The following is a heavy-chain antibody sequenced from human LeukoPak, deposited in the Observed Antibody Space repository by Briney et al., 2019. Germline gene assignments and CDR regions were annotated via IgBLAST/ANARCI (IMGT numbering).Heavy chain of an antibody. CDR3: ARDLYGSGRFFDY. CDR2: ISSSGSTI. V-gene: IGHV3-48*03. CDR1: GFTFSSYE. D-gene: IGHD3-10*01. J-gene: IGHJ4*02. Sequence: PGGSLRLSCAAFGFTFSSYEMNWVRQAPGKGLEGVSYISSSGSTIYYADSVKGRFTISRDNVENSLYLQMNSLRAEDTAVYYCARDLYGSGRFFDYWGQGTLVTVSS.